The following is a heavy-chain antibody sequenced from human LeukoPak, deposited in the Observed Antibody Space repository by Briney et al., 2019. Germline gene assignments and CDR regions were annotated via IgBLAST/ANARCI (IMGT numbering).Heavy chain of an antibody. D-gene: IGHD4-17*01. J-gene: IGHJ4*02. CDR2: INPNSGGA. CDR3: ARDSTASYYFDY. Sequence: ASVKVSCKASGYTFTGYYMHWVRQAPGQGLEWMGWINPNSGGANYAQKFQGRVTMTRDTSISTAYMELSRLRSDDTAVYYCARDSTASYYFDYWGQGTLVTVSS. V-gene: IGHV1-2*02. CDR1: GYTFTGYY.